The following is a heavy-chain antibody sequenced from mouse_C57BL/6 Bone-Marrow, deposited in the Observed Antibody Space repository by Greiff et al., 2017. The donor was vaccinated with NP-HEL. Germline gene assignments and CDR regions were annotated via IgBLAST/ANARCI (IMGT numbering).Heavy chain of an antibody. CDR2: IYPGDGDT. CDR3: ARRLIGTRWYFDV. V-gene: IGHV1-82*01. CDR1: GYAFSSSW. Sequence: VQLQQSGPELVKPGASVKISCKASGYAFSSSWMNWVKQRPGKGLEWIGRIYPGDGDTNYNGKFKGKATLTADKSSSTAYMQLSSLTSEDSAVYFCARRLIGTRWYFDVWGTGTTVTVSS. D-gene: IGHD4-1*01. J-gene: IGHJ1*03.